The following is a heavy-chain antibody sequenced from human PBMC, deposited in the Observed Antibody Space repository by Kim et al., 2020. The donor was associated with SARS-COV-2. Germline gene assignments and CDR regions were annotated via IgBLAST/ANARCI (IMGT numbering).Heavy chain of an antibody. V-gene: IGHV3-11*06. D-gene: IGHD3-22*01. CDR3: ACTPYYYDSSGPSLWYYFDY. Sequence: RFTISRDNAKNSLYLQMNSLRAEDTAVYYCACTPYYYDSSGPSLWYYFDYWGQGTLVTVSS. J-gene: IGHJ4*02.